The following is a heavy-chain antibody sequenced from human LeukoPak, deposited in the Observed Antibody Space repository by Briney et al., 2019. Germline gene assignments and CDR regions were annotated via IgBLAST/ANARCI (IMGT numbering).Heavy chain of an antibody. CDR2: ISWNSGSI. D-gene: IGHD6-6*01. V-gene: IGHV3-9*01. Sequence: PPGGSLRLSCAASGFTFDDYAMHWVRQAPGKGLEWVSGISWNSGSIGYADSVKGRFTISRDNAKNTLYLQMNSLRAEDTAVYYCARGSEQLGDWFDPWGQGTLVTVSS. CDR3: ARGSEQLGDWFDP. J-gene: IGHJ5*02. CDR1: GFTFDDYA.